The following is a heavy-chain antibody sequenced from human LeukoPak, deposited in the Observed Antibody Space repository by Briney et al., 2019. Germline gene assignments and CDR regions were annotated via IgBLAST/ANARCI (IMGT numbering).Heavy chain of an antibody. CDR1: GGSISSYY. D-gene: IGHD3-10*01. CDR3: ARVASGVFDY. Sequence: SETLSLTCTVSGGSISSYYWSWIRQPPGKGLEWIGYIYHSGSTYYNPSLKSRVAISVDRSKNQFSLKLSSVTAADTAVYYCARVASGVFDYWGQGTLVTVSS. V-gene: IGHV4-59*12. J-gene: IGHJ4*02. CDR2: IYHSGST.